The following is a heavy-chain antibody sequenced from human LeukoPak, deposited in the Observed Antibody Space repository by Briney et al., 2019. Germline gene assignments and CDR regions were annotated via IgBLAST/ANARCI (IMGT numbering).Heavy chain of an antibody. CDR1: GLTFNDFV. V-gene: IGHV3-43*02. J-gene: IGHJ6*03. CDR3: ARSGLGDHGIFTGRGSPYYYYYLDV. D-gene: IGHD2-21*02. CDR2: IRGEGGPT. Sequence: GRSRRLSCTVSGLTFNDFVMQWVRHVPRKSLEWVALIRGEGGPTVHGTSVEGRFTISRDNAQKSLFLEMNNLGTEDTALYYCARSGLGDHGIFTGRGSPYYYYYLDVWGKGTTVIVS.